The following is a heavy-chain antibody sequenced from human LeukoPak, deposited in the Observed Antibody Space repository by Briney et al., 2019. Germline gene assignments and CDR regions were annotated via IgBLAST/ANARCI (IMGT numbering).Heavy chain of an antibody. Sequence: GESLKISCQGSGYTFISYWIAWVRQMPGKGLEWMGSTYPGKSDTRYSPSFQGQVTISADKTISTAYLQWSSLKASDTAMYYCARRHYGSGSYYYDYWGQGTLVTVSS. CDR1: GYTFISYW. CDR2: TYPGKSDT. V-gene: IGHV5-51*01. J-gene: IGHJ4*02. CDR3: ARRHYGSGSYYYDY. D-gene: IGHD3-10*01.